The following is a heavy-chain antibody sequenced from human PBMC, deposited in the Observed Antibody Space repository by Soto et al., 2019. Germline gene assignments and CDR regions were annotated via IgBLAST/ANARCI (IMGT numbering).Heavy chain of an antibody. CDR2: IYSGGST. J-gene: IGHJ4*02. D-gene: IGHD4-17*01. CDR3: ARSQYYGDNDLGLVF. Sequence: EVQLVESGGDLVQPGGSLRLSCAASGFTVSSNDMSWVRQAPGKGLEWVSTIYSGGSTYFADSVKGRFTISRDNFRNTQYPQMNSLRAEDTAVYHCARSQYYGDNDLGLVFWGQGTLVTVSS. CDR1: GFTVSSND. V-gene: IGHV3-66*01.